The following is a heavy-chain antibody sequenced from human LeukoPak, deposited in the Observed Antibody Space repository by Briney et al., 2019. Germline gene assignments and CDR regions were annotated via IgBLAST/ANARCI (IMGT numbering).Heavy chain of an antibody. J-gene: IGHJ4*02. CDR1: GGSISSGDCY. Sequence: SQTLSLTCTVSGGSISSGDCYWSWIRQPPGKGLEWIGYIYYSGSTYYNPSLKSRVTISVDTSKNQFSLKLSSVTAADTAVYYCARENHDCSSTSCYEEAGSRFDYWGQGTLVTVSS. CDR2: IYYSGST. CDR3: ARENHDCSSTSCYEEAGSRFDY. V-gene: IGHV4-30-4*01. D-gene: IGHD2-2*01.